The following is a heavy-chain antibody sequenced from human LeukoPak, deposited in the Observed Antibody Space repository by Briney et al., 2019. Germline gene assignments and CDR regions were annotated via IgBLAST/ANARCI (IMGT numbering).Heavy chain of an antibody. V-gene: IGHV5-51*01. J-gene: IGHJ4*02. D-gene: IGHD5-24*01. CDR1: GYSFSSYW. Sequence: GESLKISCKGLGYSFSSYWNAWVRQRPGKGLEWMGIIYPGGSETRYDPSFQGQVTISADSSTSTAYLQWSSLRASDTAMYYCARASRDGYNQNFDHWGQGTLGTVSS. CDR3: ARASRDGYNQNFDH. CDR2: IYPGGSET.